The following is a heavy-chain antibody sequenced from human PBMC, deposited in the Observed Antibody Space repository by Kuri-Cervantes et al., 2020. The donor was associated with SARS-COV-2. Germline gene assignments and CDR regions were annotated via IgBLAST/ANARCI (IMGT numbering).Heavy chain of an antibody. CDR2: VYSSGST. D-gene: IGHD3-22*01. V-gene: IGHV4-61*01. J-gene: IGHJ4*02. Sequence: GSLRLSCTVSGGSISSSSHYWSWIRQPPGKGLEWIGYVYSSGSTNYSPSLKSRVTMSVDTSKNQFSLKLTSVTAADTAVYYCTRAGHDNSGYYYSFDFWGQGTLVTVSS. CDR3: TRAGHDNSGYYYSFDF. CDR1: GGSISSSSHY.